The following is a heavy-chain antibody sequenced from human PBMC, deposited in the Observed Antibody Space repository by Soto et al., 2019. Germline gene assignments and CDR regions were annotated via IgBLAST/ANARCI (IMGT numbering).Heavy chain of an antibody. CDR3: ARLKIAARNWYFDL. D-gene: IGHD6-6*01. CDR1: GGSISSSSYY. CDR2: IYYSGST. Sequence: SETLSLTCTVSGGSISSSSYYWGWIRQPPGKGLEWIGSIYYSGSTYYNPSLKSRVTISVDTSKNQFSLKLSSVTAADTAVYYWARLKIAARNWYFDLWGRGTLVTVSS. J-gene: IGHJ2*01. V-gene: IGHV4-39*01.